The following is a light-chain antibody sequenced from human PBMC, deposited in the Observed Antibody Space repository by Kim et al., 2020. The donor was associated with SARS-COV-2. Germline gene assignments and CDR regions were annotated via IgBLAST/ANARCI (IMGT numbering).Light chain of an antibody. CDR3: QQYTSFPIT. CDR2: GAS. J-gene: IGKJ5*01. V-gene: IGKV1-16*02. CDR1: QGIGNY. Sequence: AFVGDRVTITRRESQGIGNYLAWFQQKPEKAPKSLSYGASTLQNGVPSKCSGSGSGTEFTLTISSLQPDDFATYCCQQYTSFPITFGPGTRREIK.